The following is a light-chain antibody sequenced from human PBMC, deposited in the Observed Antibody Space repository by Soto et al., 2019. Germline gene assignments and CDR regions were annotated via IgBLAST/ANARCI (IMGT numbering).Light chain of an antibody. J-gene: IGKJ4*01. V-gene: IGKV1-5*03. CDR2: KAS. CDR3: QQYNSYPLT. Sequence: DIQMTQSPSTLSASVGDRVTITCRASQSINNWLAWYQQKPGKAPKFLLFKASSLESGVPSRFSATGSGTEFTLTISSLQPDDFATYYCQQYNSYPLTFGGGTKVEI. CDR1: QSINNW.